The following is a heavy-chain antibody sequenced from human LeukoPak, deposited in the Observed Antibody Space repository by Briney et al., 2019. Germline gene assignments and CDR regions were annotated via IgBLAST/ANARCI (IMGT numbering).Heavy chain of an antibody. D-gene: IGHD1-26*01. J-gene: IGHJ6*03. Sequence: GGSLRLSCAASGFTFSSYGMHWVRQAPGKGLEWVAVIWYDGSNKYYADSVKGRFTISRDNSKNTLYLQMNSLRAEDAAVYYCAKDPRGSYSRDYYYYMDVWGKGTTVTVSS. CDR1: GFTFSSYG. CDR2: IWYDGSNK. CDR3: AKDPRGSYSRDYYYYMDV. V-gene: IGHV3-33*06.